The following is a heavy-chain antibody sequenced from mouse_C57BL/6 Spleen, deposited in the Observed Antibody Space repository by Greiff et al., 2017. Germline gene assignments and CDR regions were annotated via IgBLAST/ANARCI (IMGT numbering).Heavy chain of an antibody. CDR1: GYTFTSYW. CDR2: IDPSDSYT. J-gene: IGHJ3*01. V-gene: IGHV1-69*01. CDR3: ARRGTTDGWFAY. D-gene: IGHD1-1*01. Sequence: QVQLQQPGAELVMPGASVKLSCKASGYTFTSYWMHWVKQRPGQGLEWIGEIDPSDSYTNYNQKFKGKSTLTVDKSSSTAYMQLSSLTSEDSAVXYCARRGTTDGWFAYWGQGTLVTVSA.